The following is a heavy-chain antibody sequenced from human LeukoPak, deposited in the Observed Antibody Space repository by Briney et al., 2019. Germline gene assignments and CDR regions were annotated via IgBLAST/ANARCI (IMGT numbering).Heavy chain of an antibody. CDR1: GFTFSSYW. D-gene: IGHD5-12*01. CDR2: IKYDDSDA. V-gene: IGHV3-74*01. Sequence: GGSLRLSCAASGFTFSSYWMHWVRQAPGKGLVWVSRIKYDDSDAHYADSVKGRFTISRDNAKNTLYLQMNSLSAEDTAVYYCTTIRPDYWGQGTLVTVSS. CDR3: TTIRPDY. J-gene: IGHJ4*02.